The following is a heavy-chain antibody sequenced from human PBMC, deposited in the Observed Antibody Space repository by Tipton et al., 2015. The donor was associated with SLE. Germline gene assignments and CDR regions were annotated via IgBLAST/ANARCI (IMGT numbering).Heavy chain of an antibody. J-gene: IGHJ4*02. CDR2: VSHRGTT. D-gene: IGHD1-7*01. CDR1: GGTSRDYF. CDR3: ANQNWNYYF. Sequence: TLSLTCAFYGGTSRDYFWSWIRQPPGKGLEWIGEVSHRGTTNYNPSLDSRVTISLDRFNNQFTLKMTSVTAADTAVYYCANQNWNYYFWGQGNLVTVSS. V-gene: IGHV4-34*08.